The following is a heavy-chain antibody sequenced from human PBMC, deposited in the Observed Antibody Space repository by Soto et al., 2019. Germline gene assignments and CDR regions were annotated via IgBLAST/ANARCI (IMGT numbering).Heavy chain of an antibody. V-gene: IGHV3-66*04. J-gene: IGHJ4*02. CDR3: ARHPRSGDYDY. Sequence: GGSLRLSCAASGFTVSSNYMSWVRQAPGKGLEWVSVIYSGGSTYYADSVKGRFTISRDNSKNTLYLQMNSLRAEDTAVYYCARHPRSGDYDYWGQGTLVTVSS. CDR2: IYSGGST. CDR1: GFTVSSNY. D-gene: IGHD6-25*01.